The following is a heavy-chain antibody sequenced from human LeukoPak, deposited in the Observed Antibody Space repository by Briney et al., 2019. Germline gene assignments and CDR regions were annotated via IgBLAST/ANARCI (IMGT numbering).Heavy chain of an antibody. J-gene: IGHJ6*04. Sequence: GGSLRLSCAASRFTVSSNYMSWVRQAPGKGLEWVSVIYSGGSTYYADSVKGRFTISRDNSKNTLYLQMNSLRAEDTAVYYCATAITIFGVDPPDVWGKGTTVTVSS. V-gene: IGHV3-53*01. CDR3: ATAITIFGVDPPDV. D-gene: IGHD3-3*01. CDR1: RFTVSSNY. CDR2: IYSGGST.